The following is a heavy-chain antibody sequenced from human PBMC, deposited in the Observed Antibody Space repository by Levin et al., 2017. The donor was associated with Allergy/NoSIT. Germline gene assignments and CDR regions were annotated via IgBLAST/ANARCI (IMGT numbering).Heavy chain of an antibody. CDR1: GGSISNYF. V-gene: IGHV4-4*07. D-gene: IGHD1-26*01. CDR2: IYTTGST. Sequence: PSETLSLTCTVSGGSISNYFWSWIRQPAGKGLVWIGRIYTTGSTNYNPSLKSRVTMSVDTSKNQFSLKLSSVTAADTAVYYCARERRGGSTFLDNWGQGTLVTVSS. CDR3: ARERRGGSTFLDN. J-gene: IGHJ4*02.